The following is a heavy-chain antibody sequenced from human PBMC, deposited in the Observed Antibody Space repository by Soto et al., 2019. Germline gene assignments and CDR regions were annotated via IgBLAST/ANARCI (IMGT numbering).Heavy chain of an antibody. CDR3: ARLGPGITIFGVAPRALDY. Sequence: GGSLRLSCAASGFTFSSYWMSWVRQAPGKGLEWVANIKQDGSEKYYADSVKGRFTISRDNAKNSLYLQMNSLRAEDTAVYYCARLGPGITIFGVAPRALDYWGQGTLVTVSS. CDR2: IKQDGSEK. J-gene: IGHJ4*02. V-gene: IGHV3-7*05. CDR1: GFTFSSYW. D-gene: IGHD3-3*01.